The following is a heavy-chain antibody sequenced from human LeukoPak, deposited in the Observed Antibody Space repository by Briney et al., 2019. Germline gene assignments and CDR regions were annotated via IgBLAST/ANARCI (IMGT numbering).Heavy chain of an antibody. Sequence: GGSLRLSCAASGFTFDDYAMHWVRQAPGKGLEWVSGISWNSGTIYYADSVKGRFTISRDNAKNSLYLQMNSLRAEDTAVYYCARVSPPYYDSSGVLIWGQGTLVTVSS. CDR3: ARVSPPYYDSSGVLI. D-gene: IGHD3-22*01. J-gene: IGHJ4*02. V-gene: IGHV3-9*01. CDR2: ISWNSGTI. CDR1: GFTFDDYA.